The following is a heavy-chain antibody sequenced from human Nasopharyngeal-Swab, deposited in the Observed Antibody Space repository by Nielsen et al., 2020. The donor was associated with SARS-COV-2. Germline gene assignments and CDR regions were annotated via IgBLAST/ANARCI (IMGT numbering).Heavy chain of an antibody. V-gene: IGHV1-3*01. J-gene: IGHJ4*02. CDR3: ASGGAGGVIVTYYFDY. CDR2: INAGNGNT. D-gene: IGHD3-16*02. Sequence: WERQAPGQRLEWMGWINAGNGNTKYSQKYQGRVTITRDTSASTAYMELSSLRSEDTAVYYCASGGAGGVIVTYYFDYWGQGTLVTVSS.